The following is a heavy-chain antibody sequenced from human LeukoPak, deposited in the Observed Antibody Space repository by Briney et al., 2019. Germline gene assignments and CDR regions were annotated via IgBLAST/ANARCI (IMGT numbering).Heavy chain of an antibody. CDR1: GFTFSSYS. CDR2: ISSSSSTI. D-gene: IGHD4-11*01. V-gene: IGHV3-48*01. J-gene: IGHJ4*02. Sequence: PGGSLRFSCAASGFTFSSYSMNWVRQAPGKGLEWVSYISSSSSTIYYADSVKGRFTISRDNAKDSLYLQMNSLRAEDTAVYYCARDSSIGWGVTTGDYWGQGTLVTVSS. CDR3: ARDSSIGWGVTTGDY.